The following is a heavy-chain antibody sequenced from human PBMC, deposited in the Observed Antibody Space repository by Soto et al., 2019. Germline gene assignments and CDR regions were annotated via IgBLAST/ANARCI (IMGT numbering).Heavy chain of an antibody. D-gene: IGHD3-16*01. Sequence: QVQLQESGPGLVKPSETLSLTCTVSGGSISSYYWSWIRQPPGQGLEWIGYIYYSGSTNYNPSLQSRVTISVDTSKNQFSLKLSSVTAADTAVYYCARRYGGNFDYWGQGTLVTVSS. J-gene: IGHJ4*02. CDR3: ARRYGGNFDY. V-gene: IGHV4-59*01. CDR1: GGSISSYY. CDR2: IYYSGST.